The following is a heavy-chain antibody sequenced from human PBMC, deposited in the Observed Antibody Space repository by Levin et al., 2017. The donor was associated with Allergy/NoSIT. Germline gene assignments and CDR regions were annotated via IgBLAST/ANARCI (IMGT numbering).Heavy chain of an antibody. Sequence: GGSLRLSCAASGFTFSSYSVNWVRQAPGKGLEWVSSITSSSSYIYYADSVKGRFTISRDNAKNSLYLQMNSLRAEDTAVYYCATDTGSYDWGYFDYWGQGTVVTFSS. CDR3: ATDTGSYDWGYFDY. CDR2: ITSSSSYI. J-gene: IGHJ4*02. CDR1: GFTFSSYS. V-gene: IGHV3-21*01. D-gene: IGHD1-26*01.